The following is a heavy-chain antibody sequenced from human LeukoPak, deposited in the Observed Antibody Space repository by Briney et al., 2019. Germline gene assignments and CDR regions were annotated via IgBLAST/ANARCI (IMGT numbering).Heavy chain of an antibody. V-gene: IGHV3-30*04. Sequence: GGSLRLSCAASGFTFSSYAMHWVRQAPGKGLEWVALISYDGSINDYADSVKGRFTISRDNAKNSLYLQMNSLRAEDTAVYYCARARFASLDYWGQGTLVTVSS. CDR3: ARARFASLDY. CDR2: ISYDGSIN. CDR1: GFTFSSYA. J-gene: IGHJ4*02. D-gene: IGHD3-16*01.